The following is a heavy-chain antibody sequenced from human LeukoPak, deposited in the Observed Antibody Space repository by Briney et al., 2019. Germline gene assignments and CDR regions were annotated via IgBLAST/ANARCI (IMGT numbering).Heavy chain of an antibody. V-gene: IGHV4-59*01. Sequence: SETLSLTCTVSGGSISNYFWSWIRQPPGKGLEWVGYIYYSGTTSYSPSLKSRLTISIDTSKNQFSLKLSSVTAADTAVYYCAREKGTGTTFDYWGQGTLVTVSS. D-gene: IGHD1-7*01. CDR1: GGSISNYF. CDR3: AREKGTGTTFDY. J-gene: IGHJ4*02. CDR2: IYYSGTT.